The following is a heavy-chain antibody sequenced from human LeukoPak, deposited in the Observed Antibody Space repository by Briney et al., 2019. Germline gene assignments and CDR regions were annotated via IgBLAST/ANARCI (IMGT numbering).Heavy chain of an antibody. J-gene: IGHJ4*02. CDR3: ASHMAVTGTRGFDY. Sequence: SETLSLTCAVSGGSITSHNWWSWVRQTPGEGLEWIGEIYLGGSTNYDPSLKSRVTVSIDKSNNQFSPELSSVTAADTAVYYCASHMAVTGTRGFDYWGQGTLVTVSS. D-gene: IGHD6-19*01. V-gene: IGHV4-4*02. CDR1: GGSITSHNW. CDR2: IYLGGST.